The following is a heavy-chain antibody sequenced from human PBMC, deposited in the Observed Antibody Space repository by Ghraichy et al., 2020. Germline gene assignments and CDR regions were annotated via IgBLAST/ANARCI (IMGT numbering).Heavy chain of an antibody. CDR2: IYTPTFI. J-gene: IGHJ4*02. V-gene: IGHV3-53*01. CDR3: ARGITDYGGFDF. D-gene: IGHD4-23*01. Sequence: GGSLRLSCAASGFIVTDNYMAWFRQAPGKGLEWVSVIYTPTFIEYADSVKGRFTISRDSSKNTLSLHMNSLRVEDTAVYYCARGITDYGGFDFWGQGTLVTVSS. CDR1: GFIVTDNY.